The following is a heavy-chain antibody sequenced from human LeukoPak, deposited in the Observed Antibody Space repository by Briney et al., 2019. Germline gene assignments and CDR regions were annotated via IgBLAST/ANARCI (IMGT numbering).Heavy chain of an antibody. Sequence: SETLSLTCTVSGGXISSSSYYWGWLRQPPGKWLEWIGSIYYSGSTYYNPSLKSRVTISVDTSKNQFSLKLSSVTAADTAVYYCATSRMYDFWSGYAPNWFDPWGQGTLVTVSS. CDR1: GGXISSSSYY. V-gene: IGHV4-39*01. J-gene: IGHJ5*02. CDR2: IYYSGST. D-gene: IGHD3-3*01. CDR3: ATSRMYDFWSGYAPNWFDP.